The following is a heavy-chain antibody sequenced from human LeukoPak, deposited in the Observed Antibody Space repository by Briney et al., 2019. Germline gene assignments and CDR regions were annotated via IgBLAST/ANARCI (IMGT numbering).Heavy chain of an antibody. CDR2: IIPIFGTA. V-gene: IGHV1-69*13. CDR3: ARSYYYDSSAPFDY. Sequence: SVKVSCKASGYTFTSYDINWVRQATGQGLEWMGGIIPIFGTANYAQKFQGRVTITADESTSTAYMELSSLRSEDTAVYYCARSYYYDSSAPFDYWGQGTLVTVSS. J-gene: IGHJ4*02. CDR1: GYTFTSYD. D-gene: IGHD3-22*01.